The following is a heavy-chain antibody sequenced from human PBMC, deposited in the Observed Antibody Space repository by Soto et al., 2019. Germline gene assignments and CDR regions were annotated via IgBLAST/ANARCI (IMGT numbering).Heavy chain of an antibody. J-gene: IGHJ6*02. Sequence: PSETLSLTCTVSGGSVSSGSYYWSWILHPPGKGLEWIGYIYYSGSNNYNPSVKRRVTISVETSKNQFSLKLSSVTAADTAEYSCARDVCLWAPYGMGVWRQGTTVTVSS. CDR1: GGSVSSGSYY. CDR3: ARDVCLWAPYGMGV. D-gene: IGHD3-16*01. V-gene: IGHV4-61*01. CDR2: IYYSGSN.